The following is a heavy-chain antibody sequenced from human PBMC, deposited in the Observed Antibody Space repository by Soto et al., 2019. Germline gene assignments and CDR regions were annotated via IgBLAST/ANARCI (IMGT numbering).Heavy chain of an antibody. Sequence: QVPVVQSGAEVKKPGASVKVACKASGYSFDTFGMSWVRQAPGHGLEWMGWISIEKGDTNSAQKFQDRVTMTTDTSTSTAYMELRSLTSDDTAVYYCARCYCSVGSCFTCRHFDLWCRGTLVTVSS. J-gene: IGHJ2*01. CDR2: ISIEKGDT. CDR1: GYSFDTFG. V-gene: IGHV1-18*01. D-gene: IGHD2-15*01. CDR3: ARCYCSVGSCFTCRHFDL.